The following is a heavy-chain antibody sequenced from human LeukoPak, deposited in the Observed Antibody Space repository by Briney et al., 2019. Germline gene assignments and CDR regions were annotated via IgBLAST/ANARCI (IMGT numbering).Heavy chain of an antibody. Sequence: PSETLSLTCAVYGGSFSGYYWSWIRQPPGKGLEWIGEINHSGSTNYNPSLKSRVTISVDTSKNQFSLKLSSVTAADTAVYYCARSYYDFWSGQTYYFDYWGQGTLVTVSS. CDR2: INHSGST. CDR1: GGSFSGYY. D-gene: IGHD3-3*01. CDR3: ARSYYDFWSGQTYYFDY. V-gene: IGHV4-34*01. J-gene: IGHJ4*02.